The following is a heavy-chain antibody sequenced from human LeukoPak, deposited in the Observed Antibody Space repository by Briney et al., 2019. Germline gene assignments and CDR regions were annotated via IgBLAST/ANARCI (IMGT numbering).Heavy chain of an antibody. Sequence: SETLSLTCTISGGSVGSYYWSWIRQPPGKGLEWIGYMYYSGYTTYNPALKSRVTISIDTSKNQFSLKLTSVTAADTAVYYCARHNYYDSNRSLDYWGQGTLVTVSS. CDR2: MYYSGYT. J-gene: IGHJ4*02. CDR3: ARHNYYDSNRSLDY. D-gene: IGHD3-22*01. CDR1: GGSVGSYY. V-gene: IGHV4-59*08.